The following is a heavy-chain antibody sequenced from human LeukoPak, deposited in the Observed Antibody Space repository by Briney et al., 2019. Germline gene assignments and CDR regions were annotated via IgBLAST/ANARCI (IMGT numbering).Heavy chain of an antibody. D-gene: IGHD2-8*01. CDR2: IYSGGST. J-gene: IGHJ6*02. Sequence: GGSLRLSCAASGFTVSSNYMSWVRQAPGKGLEWVSVIYSGGSTYYADSVKGRFTISRDNAKNTVYLQMSRLRADDTALYYCAKQYCTATSCGGMDVWGRGTTVTVSS. V-gene: IGHV3-53*01. CDR1: GFTVSSNY. CDR3: AKQYCTATSCGGMDV.